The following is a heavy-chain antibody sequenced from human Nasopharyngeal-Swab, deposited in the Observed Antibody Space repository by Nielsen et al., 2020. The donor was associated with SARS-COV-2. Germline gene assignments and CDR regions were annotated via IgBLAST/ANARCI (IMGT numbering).Heavy chain of an antibody. CDR1: GFTFSSYS. Sequence: GESLKISCAASGFTFSSYSMNWVRPAPGQGLEWVSYISSSSSTIYYADSVKGRFTISRDNAKNSLFLQMNSLRDEDTAVYYCARDLHSSDYYYVPGHAFDIWGQGTMVTVSS. D-gene: IGHD3-22*01. CDR3: ARDLHSSDYYYVPGHAFDI. CDR2: ISSSSSTI. J-gene: IGHJ3*02. V-gene: IGHV3-48*02.